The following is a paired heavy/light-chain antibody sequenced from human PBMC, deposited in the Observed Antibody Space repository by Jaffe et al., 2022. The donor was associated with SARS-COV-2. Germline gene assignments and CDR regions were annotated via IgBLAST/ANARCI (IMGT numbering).Light chain of an antibody. V-gene: IGKV3-20*01. CDR1: QSVSSND. Sequence: EIVLTQSPGTLSLSPGERATLSCRASQSVSSNDLAWYRQKPGQAPRLLLYATSNRAYGIPDRFSGSGSGTDFTLTISRLEPEDFAVYYCQQYGTSPRWTFGQGTKVEIK. CDR2: ATS. J-gene: IGKJ1*01. CDR3: QQYGTSPRWT.
Heavy chain of an antibody. CDR3: TRDSTTWSRFGY. CDR1: GFTVSNNY. CDR2: IDSDGRT. Sequence: QLVESGGGLVQPGGSLRLSCAASGFTVSNNYMSWVRQAPGKGLELVSVIDSDGRTHNADSVRGRFTISRDNSKNSLYLQMNSLRADDTAVYYCTRDSTTWSRFGYWGQGTLVTVSS. V-gene: IGHV3-66*02. D-gene: IGHD6-13*01. J-gene: IGHJ4*02.